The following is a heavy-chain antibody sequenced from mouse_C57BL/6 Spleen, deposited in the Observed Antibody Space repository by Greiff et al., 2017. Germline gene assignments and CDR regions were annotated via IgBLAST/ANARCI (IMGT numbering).Heavy chain of an antibody. CDR3: ASGTTALETMDY. D-gene: IGHD1-2*01. V-gene: IGHV1-4*01. Sequence: VQLQESGAELARPGASVKMSCKASGYTFTSYTMHWVKQRPGQGLEWIGYINPSSGYTKYNQKFKDKATLTADKSSSTAYMQLSSLTSEESAVYYCASGTTALETMDYWGQGTSVTVSS. J-gene: IGHJ4*01. CDR1: GYTFTSYT. CDR2: INPSSGYT.